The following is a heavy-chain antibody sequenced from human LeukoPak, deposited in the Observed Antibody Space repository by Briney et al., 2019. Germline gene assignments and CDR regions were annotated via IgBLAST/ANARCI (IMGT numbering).Heavy chain of an antibody. CDR2: IRYDGSNK. J-gene: IGHJ6*03. CDR3: ATPAPHGSDPSLYYYYMDV. Sequence: GGSLRLSCAASGFTFSSYGMHWVRQAPGKGLEWVAFIRYDGSNKYYADSVKGRFTISIDNSKNTLYLQMNSLRAEDTAVYFCATPAPHGSDPSLYYYYMDVWGKGTTVTISS. CDR1: GFTFSSYG. V-gene: IGHV3-30*02. D-gene: IGHD3-10*01.